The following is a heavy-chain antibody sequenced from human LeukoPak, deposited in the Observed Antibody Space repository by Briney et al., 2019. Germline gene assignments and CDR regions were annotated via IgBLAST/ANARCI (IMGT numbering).Heavy chain of an antibody. Sequence: SETLSLTCAVYGGSFSGYYWSWIRQPPGKGLEWIGEINHSGSTNYNPSLKSRVTISVDTSKNQFSLKLRSVTAADTAVYYCARGRRVSYYDFWSGYYGAFDIWGEGTMVTVSS. CDR3: ARGRRVSYYDFWSGYYGAFDI. D-gene: IGHD3-3*01. V-gene: IGHV4-34*01. J-gene: IGHJ3*02. CDR2: INHSGST. CDR1: GGSFSGYY.